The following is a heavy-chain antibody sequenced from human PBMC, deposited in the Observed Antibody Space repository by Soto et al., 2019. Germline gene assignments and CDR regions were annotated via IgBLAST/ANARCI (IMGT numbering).Heavy chain of an antibody. D-gene: IGHD1-26*01. CDR1: GGAFSSCT. CDR3: ALIRGGYYLDY. V-gene: IGHV1-69*02. Sequence: SVKVSWEASGGAFSSCTISWVRQAPGQGLEWMGRIIPILGIANYAQKVQGRVTITADKSTSTAYMELSSLRSEDTAVYYCALIRGGYYLDYCGQRTFLTVPS. CDR2: IIPILGIA. J-gene: IGHJ4*02.